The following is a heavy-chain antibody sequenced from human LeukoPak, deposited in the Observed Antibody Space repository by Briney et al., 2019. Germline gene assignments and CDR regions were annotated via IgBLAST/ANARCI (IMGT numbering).Heavy chain of an antibody. Sequence: ASVKVSCKASGYTFTSYGISWVRQAPGQGLEWMGWISAYNGNTNYAQKLQGRVTMTTDTSTSTAYMELRSLRSDDTAVYYCARTGYCSSTSCHDAFDIWGQGTMVTVSS. V-gene: IGHV1-18*01. CDR1: GYTFTSYG. D-gene: IGHD2-2*01. CDR3: ARTGYCSSTSCHDAFDI. CDR2: ISAYNGNT. J-gene: IGHJ3*02.